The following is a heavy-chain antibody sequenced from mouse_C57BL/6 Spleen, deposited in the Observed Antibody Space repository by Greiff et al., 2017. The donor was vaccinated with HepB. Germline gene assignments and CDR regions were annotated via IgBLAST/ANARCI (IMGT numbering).Heavy chain of an antibody. Sequence: VQLQQPGAELVRPGTSVKLSCKASGYTFTSYWMHWVKQRPGQGLEWIGVIDPSDSYTNYNQKFKGKATLTVDTSSSTAYMQLSSLTSEDSAVYYCALTTVVADYWGQGTTLTVSS. CDR3: ALTTVVADY. D-gene: IGHD1-1*01. CDR1: GYTFTSYW. V-gene: IGHV1-59*01. J-gene: IGHJ2*01. CDR2: IDPSDSYT.